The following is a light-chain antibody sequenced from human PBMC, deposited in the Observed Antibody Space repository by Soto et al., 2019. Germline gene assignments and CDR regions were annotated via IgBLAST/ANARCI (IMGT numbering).Light chain of an antibody. CDR1: QSISSY. CDR2: AAS. J-gene: IGKJ4*01. Sequence: DIQMTPSPSSLSASVGDRVTITCRASQSISSYLNWYQQKPGKAPKLLIYAASSLQSGVPSRFSGSGSGTDFTLTISSLQPEDFATYYCQPTYSTPLTFGGGTKVEIK. V-gene: IGKV1-39*01. CDR3: QPTYSTPLT.